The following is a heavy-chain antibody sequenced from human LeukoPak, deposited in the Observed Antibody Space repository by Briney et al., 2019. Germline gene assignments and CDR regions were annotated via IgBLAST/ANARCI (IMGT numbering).Heavy chain of an antibody. Sequence: SETLSLTCTVSGGSISSSSYYWGWIRQPPGKGLEWIVSMYYSGITYYNPSLKSRVTISVDTSKNQFSLKLSSVTAADTAVYYCASGGYYDSSGYRPNEYWGQGTLVTVSS. CDR3: ASGGYYDSSGYRPNEY. V-gene: IGHV4-39*01. D-gene: IGHD3-22*01. CDR1: GGSISSSSYY. CDR2: MYYSGIT. J-gene: IGHJ4*02.